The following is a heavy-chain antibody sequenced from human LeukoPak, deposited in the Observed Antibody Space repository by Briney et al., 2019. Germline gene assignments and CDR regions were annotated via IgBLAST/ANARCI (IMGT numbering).Heavy chain of an antibody. CDR1: GFTFSTYA. J-gene: IGHJ3*02. V-gene: IGHV3-30-3*01. CDR3: ARGASRITMVRGLSDAFDI. Sequence: PGRSLRLSCAASGFTFSTYAMHWVRQAPGKGLEWVAVISYVGSNQYYADSVKGRFTFSRDNSKNTLYLQMNSLRAEDTAVYYCARGASRITMVRGLSDAFDIWGQGTMVTVSS. CDR2: ISYVGSNQ. D-gene: IGHD3-10*01.